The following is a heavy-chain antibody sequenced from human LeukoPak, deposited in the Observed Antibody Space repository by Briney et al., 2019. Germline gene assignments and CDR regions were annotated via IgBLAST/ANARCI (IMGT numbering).Heavy chain of an antibody. J-gene: IGHJ3*02. CDR2: IYHSGST. V-gene: IGHV4-30-2*01. CDR1: GGSISSGGYS. D-gene: IGHD4-11*01. Sequence: SETLSLTCAVSGGSISSGGYSWSWLRQPPGKGLEWIGYIYHSGSTYHNPSLKSRVTISVDRSKNQFSLKLSSVTAADTAVYYCARVNYMSAFDIWGQGTMVTVSS. CDR3: ARVNYMSAFDI.